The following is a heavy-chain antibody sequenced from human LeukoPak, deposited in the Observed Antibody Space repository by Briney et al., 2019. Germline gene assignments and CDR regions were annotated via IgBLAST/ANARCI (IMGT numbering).Heavy chain of an antibody. V-gene: IGHV3-53*01. CDR1: GFTVSSNY. J-gene: IGHJ6*03. Sequence: PGGSLRLSSAASGFTVSSNYMSWVRQAPGKGLEWVSVIYSGGSTYYADSVKGRFTISRDNSKNTLYLQMNSLRTEDTAVYYCARVVEYSSSRSYYYYYYMDVWGKGTTVTVSS. D-gene: IGHD6-6*01. CDR3: ARVVEYSSSRSYYYYYYMDV. CDR2: IYSGGST.